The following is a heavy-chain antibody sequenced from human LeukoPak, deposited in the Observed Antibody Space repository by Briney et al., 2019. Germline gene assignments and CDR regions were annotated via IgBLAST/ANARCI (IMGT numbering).Heavy chain of an antibody. CDR1: GFTFSDYY. CDR2: ISSSGSTI. V-gene: IGHV3-11*04. D-gene: IGHD5-18*01. Sequence: GGSLRLSCAASGFTFSDYYMSWIRQAPGKGLEWVSYISSSGSTIYYADSVKGRFTISRDNAKNSLYLQMNSLRAEDTAVYYCARGRIQLWPPDAFDIWGQGTMVTVSS. CDR3: ARGRIQLWPPDAFDI. J-gene: IGHJ3*02.